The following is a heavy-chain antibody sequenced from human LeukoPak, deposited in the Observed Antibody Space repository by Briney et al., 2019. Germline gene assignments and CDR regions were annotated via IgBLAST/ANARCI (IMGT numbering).Heavy chain of an antibody. J-gene: IGHJ3*02. V-gene: IGHV4-59*01. Sequence: PSETLSLTCTVSGGSISSYYWSWIRQPPGKGLEWIGYIHYSGSTNYNPSLKSRVTISVDTSKNQFSLKLSSVTAADTAVYYCARDSGYDQDAFDIWGQGTMVTVSS. CDR1: GGSISSYY. CDR2: IHYSGST. D-gene: IGHD3-10*01. CDR3: ARDSGYDQDAFDI.